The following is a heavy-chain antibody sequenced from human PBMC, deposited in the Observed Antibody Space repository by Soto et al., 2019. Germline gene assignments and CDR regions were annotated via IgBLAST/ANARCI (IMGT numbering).Heavy chain of an antibody. CDR1: GFTFSGSA. D-gene: IGHD4-17*01. CDR2: IRSKANSYAT. Sequence: GGSLRLSCAASGFTFSGSAMHWVRQASGKGLEWVGRIRSKANSYATAYAASVKGRFTISRDDSKNTAYLQMNSLKTEDTAVYYCTRTLSMHDSGEYDYYYYGMDVWGQGSTVTVSS. J-gene: IGHJ6*02. CDR3: TRTLSMHDSGEYDYYYYGMDV. V-gene: IGHV3-73*01.